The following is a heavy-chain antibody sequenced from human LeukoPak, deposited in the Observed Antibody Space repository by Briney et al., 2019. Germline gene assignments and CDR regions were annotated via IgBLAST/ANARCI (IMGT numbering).Heavy chain of an antibody. Sequence: SQTLSLTCAISGDSFSSNSVTWNWIRQSPSRGLGWLGRTYYRSTWYNDYAVSVRGRITVNPDTSKNQFSLHPNSVTPEDTAVYYCARRLTQYDCFDPWGQGILVTVSS. D-gene: IGHD2-2*01. CDR1: GDSFSSNSVT. CDR2: TYYRSTWYN. J-gene: IGHJ5*02. CDR3: ARRLTQYDCFDP. V-gene: IGHV6-1*01.